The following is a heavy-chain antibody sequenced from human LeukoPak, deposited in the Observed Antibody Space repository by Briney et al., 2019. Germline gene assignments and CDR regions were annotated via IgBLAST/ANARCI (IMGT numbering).Heavy chain of an antibody. CDR2: IYRSGSS. CDR1: GYSIRSGYY. V-gene: IGHV4-38-2*02. Sequence: SETLSLTCSVSGYSIRSGYYWGWIRQPPGKGLEWIGSIYRSGSSYYNPSLRSRLTISIDTSKNQFSLKLSSVTSADTAMYYCXXXXXXXXYYYDSSGPGWFDPWGQGTLVTVSS. CDR3: XXXXXXXXYYYDSSGPGWFDP. D-gene: IGHD3-22*01. J-gene: IGHJ5*02.